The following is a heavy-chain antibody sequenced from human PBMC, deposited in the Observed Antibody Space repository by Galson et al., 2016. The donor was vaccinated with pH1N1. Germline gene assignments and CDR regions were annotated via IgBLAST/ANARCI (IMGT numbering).Heavy chain of an antibody. CDR1: GFPFSHYY. V-gene: IGHV3-11*01. Sequence: SLRLSCAASGFPFSHYYMGWIRQAPGKGLEWISYISGSDTTIYYADSVRGRFTISRYNAQNSLYLHMNSLRAEDTAVYYCARDPFVWAFDVWGQGTMVTVSP. J-gene: IGHJ3*01. CDR2: ISGSDTTI. CDR3: ARDPFVWAFDV. D-gene: IGHD3-16*01.